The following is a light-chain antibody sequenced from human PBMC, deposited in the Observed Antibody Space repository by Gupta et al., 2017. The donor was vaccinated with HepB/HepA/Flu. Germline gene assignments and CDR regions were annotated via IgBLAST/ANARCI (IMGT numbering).Light chain of an antibody. CDR2: KDS. CDR3: QSADSSGTSWV. CDR1: ALPKQY. J-gene: IGLJ3*02. Sequence: SYELTQPPSVSVSPGQTARITCSGDALPKQYAYWYQQKPGQAPVLVIYKDSERPSGIPERFSGSSSGTTATLTISGVQAEDEADDYCQSADSSGTSWVFGGGTKLTVL. V-gene: IGLV3-25*03.